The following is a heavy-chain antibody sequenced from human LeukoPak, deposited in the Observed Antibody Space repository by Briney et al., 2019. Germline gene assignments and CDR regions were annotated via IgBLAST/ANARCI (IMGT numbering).Heavy chain of an antibody. CDR1: GGSISRYY. CDR3: ARDTYYYDNSDNFDDVFDI. Sequence: SETLSLTCSVPGGSISRYYWSWIRRPPGKGLEWIGYIDDSGNTNYNPSLKSQVTISVDKSKNQFSLKLSFVTAADTAMYYCARDTYYYDNSDNFDDVFDIWGQGTRVTVSS. D-gene: IGHD3-22*01. CDR2: IDDSGNT. V-gene: IGHV4-59*01. J-gene: IGHJ3*02.